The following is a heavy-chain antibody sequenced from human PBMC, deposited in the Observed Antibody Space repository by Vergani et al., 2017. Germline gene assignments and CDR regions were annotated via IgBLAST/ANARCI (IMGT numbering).Heavy chain of an antibody. CDR3: ARDRRLGELSHYYYYGMDV. CDR1: GFSFRNAW. D-gene: IGHD3-16*02. CDR2: IKSTFDRGTT. Sequence: EVQLVESGGGIVKPGGSLRLSCVASGFSFRNAWMNWVRRTPGKGLEWVGRIKSTFDRGTTDYAAAVKGRFTISRDDSKNTLFLQMNGLKTEDIGVYYCARDRRLGELSHYYYYGMDVWGQGTTVTVSS. V-gene: IGHV3-15*07. J-gene: IGHJ6*02.